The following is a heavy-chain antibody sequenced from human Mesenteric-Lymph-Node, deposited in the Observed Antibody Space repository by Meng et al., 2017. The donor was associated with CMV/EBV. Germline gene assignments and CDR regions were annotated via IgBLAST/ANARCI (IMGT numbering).Heavy chain of an antibody. D-gene: IGHD2-8*01. CDR3: ARDRMVSFDY. CDR1: GYSFTSYG. CDR2: ISAYNGNT. V-gene: IGHV1-18*01. J-gene: IGHJ4*02. Sequence: ASVKVSCKASGYSFTSYGITWVRQAPGQGLEWMGWISAYNGNTKYAQKLQGRVTMTTDSSTSTAHMELRSLKSDDSAVYYCARDRMVSFDYWGQGTLVTVSS.